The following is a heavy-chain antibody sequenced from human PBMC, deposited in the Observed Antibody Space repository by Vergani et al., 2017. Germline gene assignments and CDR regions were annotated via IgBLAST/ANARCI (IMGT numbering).Heavy chain of an antibody. CDR1: GFTFDDYG. V-gene: IGHV3-20*04. D-gene: IGHD6-13*01. Sequence: EVQLVESGGGVVRPGGSLRLSCAASGFTFDDYGMSWVRQAPGKGLEWVSGINWNGGSTGYADSVKGRFTISRDNAKNSLYLQMNSLRAEETALYYCARVRIAAAHYYYGMDVWGQGTTVTGSS. CDR2: INWNGGST. J-gene: IGHJ6*02. CDR3: ARVRIAAAHYYYGMDV.